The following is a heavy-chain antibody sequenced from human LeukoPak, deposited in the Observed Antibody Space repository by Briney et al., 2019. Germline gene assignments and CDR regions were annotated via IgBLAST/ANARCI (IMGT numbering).Heavy chain of an antibody. CDR1: GYTFTGYY. Sequence: GASVKVSCKGSGYTFTGYYTHWVRQAPGQGLEWMGWINPNTGVTNYAQKFQGRVTMTRDTSISTPYMELTRLTSDDKAGYYCAIEISSSGCMTTWGRGPLVTFSS. D-gene: IGHD6-19*01. CDR2: INPNTGVT. V-gene: IGHV1-2*02. CDR3: AIEISSSGCMTT. J-gene: IGHJ5*02.